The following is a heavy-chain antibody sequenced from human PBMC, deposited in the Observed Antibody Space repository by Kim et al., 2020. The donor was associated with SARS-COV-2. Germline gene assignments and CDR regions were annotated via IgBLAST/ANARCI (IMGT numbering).Heavy chain of an antibody. CDR2: IYYSGST. CDR1: GGSISSYY. D-gene: IGHD1-26*01. Sequence: SETLSLTCTVSGGSISSYYWSWIRQPPGKGLEWIGYIYYSGSTNYNPSLKSRVTISVDTSKNQFSLKLSSVTAADTAVYYCARDPGGEWELPYFDYWGQGTLVTVSS. V-gene: IGHV4-59*13. J-gene: IGHJ4*02. CDR3: ARDPGGEWELPYFDY.